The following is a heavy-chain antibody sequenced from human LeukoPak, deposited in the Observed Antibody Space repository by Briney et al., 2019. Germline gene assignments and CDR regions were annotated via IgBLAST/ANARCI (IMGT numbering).Heavy chain of an antibody. J-gene: IGHJ5*02. CDR3: ARSGVGDYSNAFDP. CDR2: IIPIFGTA. Sequence: SVKVSCKASGGTSSSYAISWVRQAPGQGLEWMGGIIPIFGTANYAQKFQGRVTITTDESTSTAYMELSSLRSEDTAVYYCARSGVGDYSNAFDPWGQGTLVTVSS. V-gene: IGHV1-69*05. D-gene: IGHD4-11*01. CDR1: GGTSSSYA.